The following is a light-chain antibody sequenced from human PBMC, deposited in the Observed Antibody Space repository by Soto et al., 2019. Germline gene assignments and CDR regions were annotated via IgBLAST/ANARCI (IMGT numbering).Light chain of an antibody. Sequence: EIVMRQSPATLSVSPGERATLSCRASQSVSSSLAWYQQKRGQAPRLLIYGASTRATGIPARFSGSGSGTEFTLTISTLQSEDFAVYYCQQYNNWPPMYTFGQGTKVDIK. CDR2: GAS. CDR3: QQYNNWPPMYT. CDR1: QSVSSS. J-gene: IGKJ2*01. V-gene: IGKV3-15*01.